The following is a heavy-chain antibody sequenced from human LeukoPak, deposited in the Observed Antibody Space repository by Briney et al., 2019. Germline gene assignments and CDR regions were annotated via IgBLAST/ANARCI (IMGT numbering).Heavy chain of an antibody. CDR2: IYSGGST. CDR1: GFTVSSNY. V-gene: IGHV3-53*01. CDR3: AKGALYSSPAWFDP. Sequence: PGGSLRLSCAASGFTVSSNYMSWVRQAPGKGLEWVSVIYSGGSTYYAGSVKGRFTISRDNSKNTLYLQMNSLRAEDTAVYYCAKGALYSSPAWFDPWGQGTLVTVSS. J-gene: IGHJ5*02. D-gene: IGHD6-13*01.